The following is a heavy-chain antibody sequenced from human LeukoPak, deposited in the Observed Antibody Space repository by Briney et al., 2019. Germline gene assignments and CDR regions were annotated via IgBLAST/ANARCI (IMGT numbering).Heavy chain of an antibody. D-gene: IGHD6-19*01. V-gene: IGHV3-30*18. CDR1: VFIFRSYA. J-gene: IGHJ4*02. CDR2: ISYDGSNK. CDR3: AKDRVEGKQWLAQFDY. Sequence: PGWSLRLSRASSVFIFRSYAMYWVRQAPAKGLEWVAVISYDGSNKYYGDSVKGRFTISRDNSKSTLYLQTNTLRVEDAAVYYCAKDRVEGKQWLAQFDYWGQGTLVTVSS.